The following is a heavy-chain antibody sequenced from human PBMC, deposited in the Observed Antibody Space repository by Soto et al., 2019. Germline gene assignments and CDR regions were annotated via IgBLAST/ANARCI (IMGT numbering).Heavy chain of an antibody. CDR1: GGSISGYY. Sequence: PSETLSLTCTVSGGSISGYYWSWIRQPPGKGLEWIGYIYYSGSTNYNPSFKSRVTISVDTSKNQFSLKLSSVTAADTAVYYCARAKAPLYSSSWYWFDPWGQGTLVTVSS. D-gene: IGHD6-13*01. CDR2: IYYSGST. J-gene: IGHJ5*02. CDR3: ARAKAPLYSSSWYWFDP. V-gene: IGHV4-59*08.